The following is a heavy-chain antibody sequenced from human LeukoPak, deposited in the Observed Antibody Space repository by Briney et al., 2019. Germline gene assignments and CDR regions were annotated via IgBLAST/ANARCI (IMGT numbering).Heavy chain of an antibody. J-gene: IGHJ4*02. D-gene: IGHD1-14*01. Sequence: SETLSLTCTVSLDSTTSNFWSWVRQPPGKGLEWIWEINRSGSTNYNPSLQSRVTISIDRSRNQIALELSSVTAADTAVYYCAREILGGFNPGAYWGQGTLVTVSS. CDR2: INRSGST. CDR1: LDSTTSNF. CDR3: AREILGGFNPGAY. V-gene: IGHV4-59*12.